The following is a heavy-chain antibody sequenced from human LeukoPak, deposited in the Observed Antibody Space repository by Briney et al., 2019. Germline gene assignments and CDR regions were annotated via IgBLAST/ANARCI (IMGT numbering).Heavy chain of an antibody. D-gene: IGHD6-13*01. J-gene: IGHJ6*03. Sequence: PGGSLRLACAASGFTFGHYWMSWVRQAPGKGLEWVANIKQDGSAKDYVDSVKGRFTISRDNAKNSLSMQMNSLRAEDTAIYYCAREDAAGSDYYYMDVWGKGTTVTVSS. CDR2: IKQDGSAK. CDR1: GFTFGHYW. V-gene: IGHV3-7*01. CDR3: AREDAAGSDYYYMDV.